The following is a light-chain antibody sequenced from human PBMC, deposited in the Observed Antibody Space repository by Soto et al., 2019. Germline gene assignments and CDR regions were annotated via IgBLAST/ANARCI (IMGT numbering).Light chain of an antibody. CDR3: QQYNSYSPV. CDR2: DAS. Sequence: DLQMTQSPSTLSASVGDRVTITCRASQSISSWLAWYQQKPGKAPKLLIYDASSLESGVPSRFSGSGSGTEFTLTISSLQPDDFATYYCQQYNSYSPVFGGGTKVEIK. V-gene: IGKV1-5*01. CDR1: QSISSW. J-gene: IGKJ4*01.